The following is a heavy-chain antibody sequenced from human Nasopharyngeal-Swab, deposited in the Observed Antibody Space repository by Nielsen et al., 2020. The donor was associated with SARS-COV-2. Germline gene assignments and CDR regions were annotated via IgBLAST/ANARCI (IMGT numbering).Heavy chain of an antibody. Sequence: GSLRLSCAVYGGSFSGYYWSWIRQPPGKGLEWIGEINHSGSTNYNPSLKSRVTISVDTSKNQFSLKLSSVTAADTAVYYCARRPIYGNRRSYYYYYMDVWGKGTTVTVSS. CDR3: ARRPIYGNRRSYYYYYMDV. V-gene: IGHV4-34*01. J-gene: IGHJ6*03. CDR1: GGSFSGYY. D-gene: IGHD2/OR15-2a*01. CDR2: INHSGST.